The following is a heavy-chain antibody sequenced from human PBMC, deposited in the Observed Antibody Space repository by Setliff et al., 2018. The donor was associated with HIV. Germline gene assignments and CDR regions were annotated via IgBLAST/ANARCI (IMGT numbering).Heavy chain of an antibody. J-gene: IGHJ4*02. CDR1: GFTFDDYG. Sequence: AGGSLRLSCAASGFTFDDYGMSWVRQAPGKGLEWVSGINWNGGSTGYADSVKGRFTISRDNAKNSLYLQMNSLRAEDTALYYCANMQWASNAWYSFDYWGQGTLVTVSS. CDR2: INWNGGST. D-gene: IGHD6-19*01. V-gene: IGHV3-20*04. CDR3: ANMQWASNAWYSFDY.